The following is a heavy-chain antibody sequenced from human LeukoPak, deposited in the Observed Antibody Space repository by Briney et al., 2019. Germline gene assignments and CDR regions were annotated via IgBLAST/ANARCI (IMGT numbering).Heavy chain of an antibody. V-gene: IGHV4-59*01. CDR3: ARGKYYFDY. Sequence: SETLSLTCTVSVDSISGYYWSRIRQPPGKGLEWIGYMYYSGNTNYNPSLKSRLTTSLDTSKNQFSLKLSSVTAADTAVYYCARGKYYFDYWGQGTLVTVSS. CDR1: VDSISGYY. J-gene: IGHJ4*02. CDR2: MYYSGNT.